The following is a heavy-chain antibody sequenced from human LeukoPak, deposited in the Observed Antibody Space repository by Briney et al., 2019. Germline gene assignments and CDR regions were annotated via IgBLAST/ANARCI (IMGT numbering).Heavy chain of an antibody. CDR2: INWNGGSS. CDR3: ARSLSRGVTYFDY. J-gene: IGHJ4*02. V-gene: IGHV3-20*04. D-gene: IGHD3-10*01. Sequence: GESLRLSCAASGFTFTTYWMAWVRQFPGKGLEWVSGINWNGGSSVYADSAKGRFTISRDNAKNSLYLQMNSLTAEDTAFYYCARSLSRGVTYFDYWGQGTLVTVSS. CDR1: GFTFTTYW.